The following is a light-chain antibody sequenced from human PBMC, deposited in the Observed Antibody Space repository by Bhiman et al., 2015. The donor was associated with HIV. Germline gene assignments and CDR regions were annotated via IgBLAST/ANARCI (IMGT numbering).Light chain of an antibody. CDR3: SSLTSSLTYV. J-gene: IGLJ1*01. V-gene: IGLV2-14*01. Sequence: QSALTQPASVSGAPGQSITISCTGTSSDVGGYDYVSWYQQYPGNAPKLLIYEVNKWPSGVSSRFSGSKSGNTASLTISGLQAEDEGDYYCSSLTSSLTYVFGTGTNVTVL. CDR1: SSDVGGYDY. CDR2: EVN.